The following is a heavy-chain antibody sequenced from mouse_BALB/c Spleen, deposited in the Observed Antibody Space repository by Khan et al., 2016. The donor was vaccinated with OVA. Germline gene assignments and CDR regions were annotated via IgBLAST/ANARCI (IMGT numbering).Heavy chain of an antibody. Sequence: VQLKQSGPELVKPGAPVKMSCKASGYTFTSYVMHWVKQKPGQGLEWIGYINPYNDGTKYNEKFKGKATLTSDKSSSTSYMELSSLTSDDSAVYYCARSTYYGNPYAMDYWGQGTSVTVSS. CDR2: INPYNDGT. J-gene: IGHJ4*01. V-gene: IGHV1S136*01. D-gene: IGHD2-10*01. CDR3: ARSTYYGNPYAMDY. CDR1: GYTFTSYV.